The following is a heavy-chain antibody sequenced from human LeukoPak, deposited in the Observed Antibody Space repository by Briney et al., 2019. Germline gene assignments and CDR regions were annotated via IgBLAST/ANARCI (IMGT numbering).Heavy chain of an antibody. CDR3: ARVKFDSSGYYLEY. CDR1: GFTFSSYA. J-gene: IGHJ4*02. V-gene: IGHV3-30-3*01. D-gene: IGHD3-22*01. Sequence: PGRSLRLSCAASGFTFSSYAMHWVRQAPGKGLEWVAVISYDGSNKYYADSVKGRFTISRDNSKNTLYLQMNSLRAEDTAVYYCARVKFDSSGYYLEYWGQGTLVTVSS. CDR2: ISYDGSNK.